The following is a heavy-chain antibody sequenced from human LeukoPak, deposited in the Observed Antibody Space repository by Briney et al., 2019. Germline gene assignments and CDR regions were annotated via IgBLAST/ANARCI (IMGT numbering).Heavy chain of an antibody. V-gene: IGHV4-59*01. CDR3: ARFGELFDY. Sequence: SETLSLTCTVSGGSISSYYWSWIRQPPGKGLEWIGYIYYRGSTNYNPSLKSRVTISVDTSKNQFSLKLSSVTAADTAVYYCARFGELFDYWGQGTPVTVSS. CDR1: GGSISSYY. J-gene: IGHJ4*02. CDR2: IYYRGST. D-gene: IGHD3-10*01.